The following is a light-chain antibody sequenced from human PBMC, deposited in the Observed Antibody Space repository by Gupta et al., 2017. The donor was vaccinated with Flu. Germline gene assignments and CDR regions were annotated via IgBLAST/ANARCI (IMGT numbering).Light chain of an antibody. CDR1: QSVANY. V-gene: IGKV3-11*01. CDR2: DTS. J-gene: IGKJ3*01. Sequence: EIVLPQSQATLSLSLGERATLSCRPSQSVANYLSLYQQKPGQAPRLRIHDTSNRTPVVPARFSVSGSATDVTLTISILEPEDVAVDYCQHLTRWPVRFTFGPGTKVEIK. CDR3: QHLTRWPVRFT.